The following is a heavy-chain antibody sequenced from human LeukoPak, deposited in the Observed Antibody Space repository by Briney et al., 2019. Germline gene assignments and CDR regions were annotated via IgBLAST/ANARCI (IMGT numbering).Heavy chain of an antibody. Sequence: QPGGSRRLSCAASGFTFSSYWMSWVRQAPGKGLEWVANIKQDGSEKYYVDSVKGRFTISRDNAKNSLYLQMNTLRIEDTAVYYCARLFSNYVRWFHTWGQGTLVTVSS. CDR2: IKQDGSEK. J-gene: IGHJ5*02. CDR1: GFTFSSYW. CDR3: ARLFSNYVRWFHT. V-gene: IGHV3-7*01. D-gene: IGHD3-10*02.